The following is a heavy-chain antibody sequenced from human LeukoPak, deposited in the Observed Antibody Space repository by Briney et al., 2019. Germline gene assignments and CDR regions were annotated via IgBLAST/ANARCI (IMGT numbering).Heavy chain of an antibody. J-gene: IGHJ4*02. CDR1: GGSFSGYY. CDR3: ARGVVGAVAFDY. Sequence: PSETLSLTCAVYGGSFSGYYWSWIRQPPGKGLEWIGEINHSGSTNYNPSLKSRVTISVDTSKNQFSLKLSSVTAADTAVYYCARGVVGAVAFDYWGQGTLVTVSS. V-gene: IGHV4-34*01. D-gene: IGHD1-26*01. CDR2: INHSGST.